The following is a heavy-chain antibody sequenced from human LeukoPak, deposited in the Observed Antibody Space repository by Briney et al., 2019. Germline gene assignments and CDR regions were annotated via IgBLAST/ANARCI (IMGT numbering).Heavy chain of an antibody. D-gene: IGHD1-1*01. V-gene: IGHV1-2*04. CDR2: INPNSGGT. CDR3: ARDGVQLELGYYYGMDV. J-gene: IGHJ6*02. Sequence: ASVKVSFTASGYTFTGYYMHWVRQAPGQGLEWMGWINPNSGGTNYAQKFQGWVTMTRDTSISTAYMELSRLRSDDTAVYYCARDGVQLELGYYYGMDVWGQGTTVTVSS. CDR1: GYTFTGYY.